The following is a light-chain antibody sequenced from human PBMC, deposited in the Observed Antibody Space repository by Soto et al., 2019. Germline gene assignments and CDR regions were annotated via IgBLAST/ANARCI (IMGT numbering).Light chain of an antibody. Sequence: DIVMTQSPDSLAVSLGERATINCKSSQSGLYSSNNKNYLAWYQQRPGQPPKLLIYWASTRESGVPDRFSGSGSGTAFTLTITSLQAEDVAVYYCQQYESTPPTFGQGTKLEI. CDR1: QSGLYSSNNKNY. CDR2: WAS. J-gene: IGKJ2*01. V-gene: IGKV4-1*01. CDR3: QQYESTPPT.